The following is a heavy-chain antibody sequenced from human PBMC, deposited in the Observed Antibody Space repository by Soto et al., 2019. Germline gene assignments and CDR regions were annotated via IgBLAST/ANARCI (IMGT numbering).Heavy chain of an antibody. Sequence: GGSLRLSCAASGFTFSDYYMSWIRQAPGKGLEGVSYISSSGSTIYYADSVKGRFTISRDNAKNSLYLQMNSLRAEDTAVYYCAKDLEWLRFYFDYWGQGTPVTVSS. CDR2: ISSSGSTI. J-gene: IGHJ4*02. V-gene: IGHV3-11*01. CDR3: AKDLEWLRFYFDY. D-gene: IGHD5-12*01. CDR1: GFTFSDYY.